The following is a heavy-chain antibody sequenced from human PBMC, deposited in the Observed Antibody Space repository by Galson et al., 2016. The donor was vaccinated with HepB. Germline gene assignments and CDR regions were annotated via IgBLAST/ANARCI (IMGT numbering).Heavy chain of an antibody. J-gene: IGHJ4*02. D-gene: IGHD3-22*01. Sequence: SLRLSCAASGFTFSSYAMSWVRQAPGKGLEWVSAISGSGGSTYYADSAKGRFTISRDNSKNTLYLQRNSLRAEDTAVYYCAKGDYYDSSGYFPFDYWGQGTLVTVSS. CDR1: GFTFSSYA. V-gene: IGHV3-23*01. CDR3: AKGDYYDSSGYFPFDY. CDR2: ISGSGGST.